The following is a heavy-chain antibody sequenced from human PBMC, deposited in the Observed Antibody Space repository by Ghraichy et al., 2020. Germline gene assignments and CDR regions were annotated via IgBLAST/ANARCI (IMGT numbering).Heavy chain of an antibody. CDR1: GESFSGYY. CDR2: INHGGST. J-gene: IGHJ5*02. Sequence: SETLSLTCAVYGESFSGYYWSWIRQPPGKGLEWIGEINHGGSTNYNPSLKSRVTISIDTSKNQFSLKLSSVTAADTAVYYCARASIENWFDPWGQGTLVTVSS. CDR3: ARASIENWFDP. V-gene: IGHV4-34*01.